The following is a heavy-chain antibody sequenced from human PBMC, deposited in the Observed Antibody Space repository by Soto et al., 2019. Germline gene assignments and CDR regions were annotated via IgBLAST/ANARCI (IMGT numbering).Heavy chain of an antibody. CDR2: ISSSSSTI. D-gene: IGHD3-10*01. CDR3: ARSVVRGVIGTRRYYYYMDV. CDR1: GFTFSSYS. Sequence: GGSLRLSCAASGFTFSSYSMNWVRQAPGKGLEWVSYISSSSSTIYYADSVKGRFTISRDNAKNSLYLQMNSLRAEDTAVYYCARSVVRGVIGTRRYYYYMDVWGKGTTVTVSS. J-gene: IGHJ6*03. V-gene: IGHV3-48*01.